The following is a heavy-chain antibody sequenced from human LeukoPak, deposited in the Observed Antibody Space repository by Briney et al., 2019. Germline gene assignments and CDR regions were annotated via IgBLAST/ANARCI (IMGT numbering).Heavy chain of an antibody. Sequence: SETLSLTCAVYGGSFSGYYWSWIRQPPGKGLEWIGEINHSGSTNYNPSLKSLVTISVDTSKNQFSLKLSSVTAADTAVYYCARVRVRGVIITHYYYGMDVWGKGTTVTVSS. J-gene: IGHJ6*04. CDR3: ARVRVRGVIITHYYYGMDV. CDR1: GGSFSGYY. CDR2: INHSGST. D-gene: IGHD3-10*01. V-gene: IGHV4-34*01.